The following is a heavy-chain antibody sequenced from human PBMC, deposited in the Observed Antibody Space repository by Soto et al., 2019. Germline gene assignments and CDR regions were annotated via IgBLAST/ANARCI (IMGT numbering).Heavy chain of an antibody. CDR1: GFTFSSYG. Sequence: GGSLRLSCAASGFTFSSYGMHWVRQAPGKGLEWVAVITYDGSNKYYADSVKGRFTISRDNSKNTLSLQMNSLSADDTAVYYCAQCNGSRSSSFASWGQGTLVTVSS. CDR2: ITYDGSNK. V-gene: IGHV3-30*03. D-gene: IGHD6-6*01. J-gene: IGHJ4*02. CDR3: AQCNGSRSSSFAS.